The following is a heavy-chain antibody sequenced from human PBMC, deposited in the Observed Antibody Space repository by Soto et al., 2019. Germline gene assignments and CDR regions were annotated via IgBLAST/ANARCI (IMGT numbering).Heavy chain of an antibody. CDR1: GFTFSSYG. J-gene: IGHJ4*02. CDR2: ISYDGSNK. D-gene: IGHD6-13*01. Sequence: GGSLRLSCAASGFTFSSYGMHWVRQAPGKGLEWVAVISYDGSNKYYADSVKGRFTISRANSKNTLYLQMNSLRAEDTAVYYCAKDLYSSPMWDYWGQGTLVTVSS. V-gene: IGHV3-30*18. CDR3: AKDLYSSPMWDY.